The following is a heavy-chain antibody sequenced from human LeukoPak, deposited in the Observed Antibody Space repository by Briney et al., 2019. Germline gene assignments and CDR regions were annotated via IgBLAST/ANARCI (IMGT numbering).Heavy chain of an antibody. D-gene: IGHD2-2*01. CDR2: ISGSGGNT. J-gene: IGHJ4*02. CDR3: AKIVVPGAIDY. V-gene: IGHV3-23*01. CDR1: GFTFSSYA. Sequence: GGSLRLSCAASGFTFSSYAMSWVRQPPGKELEWVSSISGSGGNTYYAASVKGRFTISRDNSKNTLCLQMSSLRAEDTAVYYCAKIVVPGAIDYWGQGTLVTVSS.